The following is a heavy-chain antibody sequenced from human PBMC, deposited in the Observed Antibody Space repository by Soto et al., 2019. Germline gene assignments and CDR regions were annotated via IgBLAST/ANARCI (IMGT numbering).Heavy chain of an antibody. Sequence: SETLSLTCGVSGGTVASSHWWSWVRQSPGRGLEWIGNVYHTGDTNFNPSLQSRVTFSVDKSNNQCSLRLTSVTAADTAVYFCAREIVTAGGNNYFDAWGPGTLVTVSS. V-gene: IGHV4-4*02. CDR2: VYHTGDT. D-gene: IGHD2-21*02. CDR3: AREIVTAGGNNYFDA. CDR1: GGTVASSHW. J-gene: IGHJ5*01.